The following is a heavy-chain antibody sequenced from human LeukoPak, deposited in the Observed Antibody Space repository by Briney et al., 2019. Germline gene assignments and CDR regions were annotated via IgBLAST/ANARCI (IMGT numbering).Heavy chain of an antibody. CDR2: IAGDR. D-gene: IGHD7-27*01. CDR1: GYPFSNYG. J-gene: IGHJ4*02. V-gene: IGHV1-18*01. Sequence: ASVKVSCKASGYPFSNYGISWVRQAPGQGLEWMAWIAGDRIYAPQFQGRLIISTDPSTSTAYMELRSLRSDDTAVYYCARDFWNLYENNDSNRDFDNWGQGTLLTVSS. CDR3: ARDFWNLYENNDSNRDFDN.